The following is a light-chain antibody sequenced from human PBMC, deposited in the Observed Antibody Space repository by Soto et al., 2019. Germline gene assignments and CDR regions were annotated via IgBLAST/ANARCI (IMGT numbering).Light chain of an antibody. CDR2: GAS. CDR1: QGISSW. CDR3: QQANTFPPT. Sequence: DIQMTQSPSSVCASVGDRVTITCRASQGISSWVAWYQQKPGKAPNLLIYGASSLQSGVPSRFSGSASGTDITLTISSLQPEDFATYYCQQANTFPPTFGGGTKVEIK. V-gene: IGKV1-12*01. J-gene: IGKJ4*01.